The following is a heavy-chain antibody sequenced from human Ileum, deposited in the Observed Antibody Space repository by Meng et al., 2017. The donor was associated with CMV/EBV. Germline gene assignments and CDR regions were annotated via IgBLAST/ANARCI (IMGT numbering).Heavy chain of an antibody. V-gene: IGHV3-74*01. D-gene: IGHD3-22*01. Sequence: GESLKISCAASGFTFSSYWMHWVRQVPGKGLVWVSRINGDGTSTSYADSVKGRFTVSRDNAKNSLYLQMNSLRAEDTAVYYCARGFYDSSGYSRYNWFDPWGQGTLVTVSS. CDR2: INGDGTST. J-gene: IGHJ5*02. CDR3: ARGFYDSSGYSRYNWFDP. CDR1: GFTFSSYW.